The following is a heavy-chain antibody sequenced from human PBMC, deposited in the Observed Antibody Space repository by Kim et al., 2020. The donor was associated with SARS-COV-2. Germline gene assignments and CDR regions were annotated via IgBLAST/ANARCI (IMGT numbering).Heavy chain of an antibody. D-gene: IGHD3-9*01. J-gene: IGHJ4*02. V-gene: IGHV4-34*01. Sequence: KSRVTISVDTSKNQFSLKLSSVTAADTAVYYCARIYYDILTGYYIRYFDYWGQGTLVTVSS. CDR3: ARIYYDILTGYYIRYFDY.